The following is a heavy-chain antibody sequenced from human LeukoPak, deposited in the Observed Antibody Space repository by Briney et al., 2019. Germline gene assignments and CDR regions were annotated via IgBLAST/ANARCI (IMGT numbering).Heavy chain of an antibody. Sequence: GASVKVSCKASGGTFSSYAISWVRQAPGQGLEWMGRIIPIFGIANYAQKFQGRVTITADKSTSTAYMELSSPRSEDTAVYYCARSQSIAVAGDIWGQGTVVTVSS. D-gene: IGHD6-19*01. J-gene: IGHJ3*02. V-gene: IGHV1-69*04. CDR3: ARSQSIAVAGDI. CDR1: GGTFSSYA. CDR2: IIPIFGIA.